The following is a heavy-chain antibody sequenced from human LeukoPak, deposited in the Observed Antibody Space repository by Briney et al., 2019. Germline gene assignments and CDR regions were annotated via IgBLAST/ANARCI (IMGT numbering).Heavy chain of an antibody. D-gene: IGHD3-10*01. CDR3: ARRPGSYFKYYFDY. Sequence: PSETLSLTCTVSGGSISSYYWGWIRQPPGKGLEWIGSIYYSGSTYYNPSLKSRVTISVDTSKNQFSLKLSSVTAADTAVYYCARRPGSYFKYYFDYWGQGTLVTVSS. V-gene: IGHV4-39*01. CDR2: IYYSGST. CDR1: GGSISSYY. J-gene: IGHJ4*02.